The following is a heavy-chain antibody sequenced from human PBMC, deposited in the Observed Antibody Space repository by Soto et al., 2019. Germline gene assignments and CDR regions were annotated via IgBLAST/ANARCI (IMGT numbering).Heavy chain of an antibody. CDR1: AGTFSSYA. CDR3: ARNDRRIAADGYYYYGMDV. D-gene: IGHD6-13*01. Sequence: VXSVKVSCTAAAGTFSSYAISWVRQAPGQGLEWMGGIIPIFGTANYAQKFQGRVTITADESTSTAYMELSSLRSEDTAVYYCARNDRRIAADGYYYYGMDVWGQRTTVTVSS. CDR2: IIPIFGTA. J-gene: IGHJ6*02. V-gene: IGHV1-69*01.